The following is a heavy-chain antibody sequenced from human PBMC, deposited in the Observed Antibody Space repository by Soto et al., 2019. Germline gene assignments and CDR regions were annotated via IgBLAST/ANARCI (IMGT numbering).Heavy chain of an antibody. Sequence: GSLRLSCTASGFTFGDYAMSWVRQAPGKGLEWVGFIRSNAYGGTTEYAASVKGRFTISRDDSKSIAYLQMNSLKTEDTAVYYCTRDLTLYCTNGVCYKGGYYYYGMDVWGQGTTVTVS. V-gene: IGHV3-49*04. CDR2: IRSNAYGGTT. D-gene: IGHD2-8*01. CDR1: GFTFGDYA. CDR3: TRDLTLYCTNGVCYKGGYYYYGMDV. J-gene: IGHJ6*02.